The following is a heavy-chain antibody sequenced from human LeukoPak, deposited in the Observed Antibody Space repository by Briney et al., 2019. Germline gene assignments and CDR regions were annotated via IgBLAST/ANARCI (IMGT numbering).Heavy chain of an antibody. V-gene: IGHV4-34*01. CDR1: GGSFSGYY. D-gene: IGHD3-22*01. Sequence: SETLSLTCAVYGGSFSGYYWSWIRQPPGKGLEWIGEINHSGSTNYNPSLKSRVTISVDTSKNQFSLKLSSVTAADTAVYYCARGRRGITMIVVVNPFDYWGQGTLVTVSS. CDR2: INHSGST. CDR3: ARGRRGITMIVVVNPFDY. J-gene: IGHJ4*02.